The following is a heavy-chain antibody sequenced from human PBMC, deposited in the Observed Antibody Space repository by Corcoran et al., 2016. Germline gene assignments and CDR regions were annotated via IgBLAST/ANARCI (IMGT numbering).Heavy chain of an antibody. Sequence: EVQLVESGGGLIQPGGSLRLSCAASRFTVSSNYMSWVRQAPGKGLEWVSVIYSGGSTYSADSVKGRFTISRDNSKNTRYLQMNSLRAEDTAVYYCARLYYYDRSGYYFDYWGQGTLVTVSS. J-gene: IGHJ4*02. CDR2: IYSGGST. CDR3: ARLYYYDRSGYYFDY. CDR1: RFTVSSNY. V-gene: IGHV3-53*01. D-gene: IGHD3-22*01.